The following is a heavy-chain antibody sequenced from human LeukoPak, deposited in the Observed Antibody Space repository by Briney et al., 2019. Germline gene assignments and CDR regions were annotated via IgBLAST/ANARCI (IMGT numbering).Heavy chain of an antibody. CDR2: IYYSGST. Sequence: SETLSLTCTVSGGSISSYYWSWIRQPPGQGLEWIGYIYYSGSTNYNPSLKSRVTISVDTSKNQFSLKLSSVTAADTAVYYCARGRFGESMFDFWGQGTLVTVSS. D-gene: IGHD3-10*01. V-gene: IGHV4-59*01. CDR3: ARGRFGESMFDF. CDR1: GGSISSYY. J-gene: IGHJ4*02.